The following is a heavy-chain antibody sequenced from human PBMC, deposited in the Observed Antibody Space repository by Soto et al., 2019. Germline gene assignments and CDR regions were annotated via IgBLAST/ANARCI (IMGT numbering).Heavy chain of an antibody. J-gene: IGHJ4*02. V-gene: IGHV4-4*07. CDR2: IYASGNT. Sequence: QVQLQESGPGLVKPSETLSLTCTVSGASISNYYWSWIRQPAGKGLEWIGRIYASGNTNYNPSLKSRVTMSVDTSKNQFSLNLNSVTVADTAVYYCAREIRSAAGTVEYWGQGTLVTVSS. CDR1: GASISNYY. CDR3: AREIRSAAGTVEY. D-gene: IGHD6-13*01.